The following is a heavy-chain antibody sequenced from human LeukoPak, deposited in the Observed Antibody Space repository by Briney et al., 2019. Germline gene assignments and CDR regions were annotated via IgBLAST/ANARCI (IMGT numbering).Heavy chain of an antibody. Sequence: PSETLSLPCTVSGGSISSYYWSWIRQPPGKGLEWIGYIYYSGSTNYNPSLKSRVTISVDTSKNQFSLKLSSVTAADTAVYYCARDRDHYGSGSYYVGWFDPWGQGTLVTVSS. CDR1: GGSISSYY. CDR2: IYYSGST. J-gene: IGHJ5*02. CDR3: ARDRDHYGSGSYYVGWFDP. D-gene: IGHD3-10*01. V-gene: IGHV4-59*01.